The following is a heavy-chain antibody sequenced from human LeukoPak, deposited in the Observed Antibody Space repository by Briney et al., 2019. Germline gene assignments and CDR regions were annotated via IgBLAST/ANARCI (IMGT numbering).Heavy chain of an antibody. Sequence: GGSLSFSCAASGFTFSSYEMNWVRQAPGKGLEWVSYISSSGSTIYYADSVRGRFTISRDNAKNSLYLQMNSLRAEDTAVYYCARVRYSSGWASGGAFDYWGQGTLVTVSS. V-gene: IGHV3-48*03. CDR3: ARVRYSSGWASGGAFDY. J-gene: IGHJ4*02. CDR1: GFTFSSYE. CDR2: ISSSGSTI. D-gene: IGHD6-19*01.